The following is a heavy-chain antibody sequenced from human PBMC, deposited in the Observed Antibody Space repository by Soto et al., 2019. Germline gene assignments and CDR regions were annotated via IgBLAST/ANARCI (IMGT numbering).Heavy chain of an antibody. D-gene: IGHD3-16*02. V-gene: IGHV1-18*01. CDR3: AREGTYDYIWGSYRYTGAKELGIFYFDY. J-gene: IGHJ4*02. CDR2: ISAYNGNT. Sequence: ASVNVSCKASGYTFTSYGISWVRQAPGQGLEWMGWISAYNGNTNYAQKLQGRVTMTTDTSTSTAYMELRSLRSDDTAVYYCAREGTYDYIWGSYRYTGAKELGIFYFDYWGQGTLVTVSS. CDR1: GYTFTSYG.